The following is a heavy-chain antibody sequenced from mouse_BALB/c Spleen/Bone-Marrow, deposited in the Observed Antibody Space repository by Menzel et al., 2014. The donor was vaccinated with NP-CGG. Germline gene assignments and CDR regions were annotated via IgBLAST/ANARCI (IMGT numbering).Heavy chain of an antibody. V-gene: IGHV1-54*01. Sequence: QVQLQQPGAELVRPGTSVKVSCKASGCAFTNYLIEWIKQRPGQGLEWIGVINPGSGGTNYNEKFKGKATLTADKSSFTAYIQLSSLTSDDSAVYFCAREQVRFFDVWGAGTTVTVSS. CDR2: INPGSGGT. CDR1: GCAFTNYL. CDR3: AREQVRFFDV. D-gene: IGHD2-14*01. J-gene: IGHJ1*01.